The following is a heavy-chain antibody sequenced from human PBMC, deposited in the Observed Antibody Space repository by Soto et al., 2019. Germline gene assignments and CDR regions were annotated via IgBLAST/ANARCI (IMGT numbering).Heavy chain of an antibody. CDR2: ISSNGGST. D-gene: IGHD5-18*01. V-gene: IGHV3-64D*08. CDR3: VKPARTHSWIQLWDDAFDI. Sequence: GGSLRLSCSASGFTFSSYAMHWVRQAPGKGLEYVSAISSNGGSTYYADSVKGRFTISRDNSKNTLYLQMSSLRAEDTAVYYCVKPARTHSWIQLWDDAFDIWGQGTMVTVSS. J-gene: IGHJ3*02. CDR1: GFTFSSYA.